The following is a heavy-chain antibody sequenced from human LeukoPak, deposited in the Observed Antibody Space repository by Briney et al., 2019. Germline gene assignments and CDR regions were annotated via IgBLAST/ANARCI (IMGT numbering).Heavy chain of an antibody. J-gene: IGHJ3*02. CDR3: ARHSGHSSANDAFDI. CDR2: MYSGGTT. Sequence: PSETLSLTCTVSDGSINGYYWSWIRQPPGKGLDWIGYMYSGGTTNYSPSLKSRVTISEDMSKNQFSLKLTSVTAADTAVYYCARHSGHSSANDAFDIWGQGTMVIVSS. V-gene: IGHV4-59*01. D-gene: IGHD6-25*01. CDR1: DGSINGYY.